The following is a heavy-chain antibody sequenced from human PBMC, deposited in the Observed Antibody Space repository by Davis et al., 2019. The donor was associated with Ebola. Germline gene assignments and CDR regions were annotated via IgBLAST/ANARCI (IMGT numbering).Heavy chain of an antibody. D-gene: IGHD5-12*01. Sequence: MPSETLSLTCAVYGGSFSGYYWSWIRQPPGKGLEWIGEINHSGSTNYNPSLKSRVTISVDTSKNQFSLQLNSVTPEDTAVYYCARDAGYDFDYWGQGTLVTVSS. CDR3: ARDAGYDFDY. CDR2: INHSGST. V-gene: IGHV4-34*01. J-gene: IGHJ4*02. CDR1: GGSFSGYY.